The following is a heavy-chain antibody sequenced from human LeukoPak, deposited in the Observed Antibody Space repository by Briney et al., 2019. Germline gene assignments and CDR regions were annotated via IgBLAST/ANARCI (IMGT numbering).Heavy chain of an antibody. V-gene: IGHV4-34*01. CDR3: ARSYRAHQTFYSSHFFDY. D-gene: IGHD5-18*01. CDR1: GGSFSGYY. CDR2: INHFGRT. J-gene: IGHJ4*02. Sequence: SETLSLTCAVYGGSFSGYYWNWIRQPLGKGLEWIGDINHFGRTKYNPSLKSRVTISGDTSKNQFSLKINSLTAADTAVYYCARSYRAHQTFYSSHFFDYWGQGTLVTVSS.